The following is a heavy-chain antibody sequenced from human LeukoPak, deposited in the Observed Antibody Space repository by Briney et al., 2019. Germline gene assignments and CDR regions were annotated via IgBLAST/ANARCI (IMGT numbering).Heavy chain of an antibody. D-gene: IGHD5-18*01. V-gene: IGHV3-23*01. CDR3: AKEMDTAMVPDY. CDR2: ISGSGGST. CDR1: RFTFSRYA. Sequence: SGGSLRLSCAASRFTFSRYAMTWVRQAPGKGLEWVSAISGSGGSTYYADSVKGRFTISRDNSKNTLYLQMSSLRAEDTAVYYCAKEMDTAMVPDYWGQGTLVTVSP. J-gene: IGHJ4*02.